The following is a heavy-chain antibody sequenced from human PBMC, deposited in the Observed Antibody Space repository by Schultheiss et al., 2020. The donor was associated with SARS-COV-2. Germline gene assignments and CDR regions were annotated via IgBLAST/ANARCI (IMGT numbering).Heavy chain of an antibody. J-gene: IGHJ5*02. CDR2: INPNSGGT. D-gene: IGHD3-10*01. CDR1: GYTLSVNH. Sequence: ASVKVSCKASGYTLSVNHIHWVRQAPGQGLEWMGWINPNSGGTNYAQKFQGRVTMTRNTSISTAYMELSSLRSEDTAVYYCARGAYYGSGFPGFDPWGQGTLVTVSS. CDR3: ARGAYYGSGFPGFDP. V-gene: IGHV1-2*02.